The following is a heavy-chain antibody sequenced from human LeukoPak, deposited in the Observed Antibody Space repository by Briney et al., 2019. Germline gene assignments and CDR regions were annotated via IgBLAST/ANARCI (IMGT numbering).Heavy chain of an antibody. J-gene: IGHJ4*02. Sequence: SETLSLACTVSGGSVSTYYWSWIRQPPGKELEWIGYVSHSGNTNCNPSLKSRVTMSLDTSKNHFSLRLSSVNTADTAVYYCARAGSGYSFDYWGQGSLVTVSS. CDR3: ARAGSGYSFDY. D-gene: IGHD5-12*01. CDR2: VSHSGNT. CDR1: GGSVSTYY. V-gene: IGHV4-59*02.